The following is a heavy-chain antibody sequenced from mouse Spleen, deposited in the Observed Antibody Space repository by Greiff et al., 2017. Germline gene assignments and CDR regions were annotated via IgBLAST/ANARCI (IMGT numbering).Heavy chain of an antibody. D-gene: IGHD2-3*01. J-gene: IGHJ4*01. CDR3: ARVGDGLYYYAMDY. CDR2: ISYDGSN. CDR1: GYSITSGYY. V-gene: IGHV3-6*01. Sequence: EVHLVESGPGLVKPSQSLSLTCSVTGYSITSGYYWNWIRQFPGNKLEWMGYISYDGSNNYNPSLKNRISITRDTSKNQFFLKLNSVTTEDTATYYCARVGDGLYYYAMDYWGQGTSVTVSS.